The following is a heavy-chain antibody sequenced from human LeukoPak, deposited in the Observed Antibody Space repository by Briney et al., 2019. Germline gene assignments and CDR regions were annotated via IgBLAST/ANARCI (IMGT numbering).Heavy chain of an antibody. CDR3: ARLGSTVTHFDY. CDR1: GFXVSSNY. Sequence: GGSLRLSCGASGFXVSSNYMSWVRQPPGKGLEWVSVLYSGGSTYYADSVKGRFTISRDNPKNTLYLQMSSLRAGDTAVYFCARLGSTVTHFDYWGQGTLVTVSS. D-gene: IGHD4-17*01. CDR2: LYSGGST. V-gene: IGHV3-66*01. J-gene: IGHJ4*02.